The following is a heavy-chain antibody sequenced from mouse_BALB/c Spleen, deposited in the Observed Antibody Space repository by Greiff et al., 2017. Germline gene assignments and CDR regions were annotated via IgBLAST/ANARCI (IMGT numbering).Heavy chain of an antibody. CDR3: ARNYYGSSIYAMDD. CDR2: ISTYYGDA. V-gene: IGHV1S137*01. D-gene: IGHD1-1*01. J-gene: IGHJ4*01. CDR1: GYTFTDYA. Sequence: QVQLQQSGAELVRPGVSVKISCKGSGYTFTDYAMHWVKQSHAKSLEWIGVISTYYGDASYNQKFKGKATMTVDKSSSTAYMELARLTSEDSAIYYCARNYYGSSIYAMDDWGQGTSVTVSS.